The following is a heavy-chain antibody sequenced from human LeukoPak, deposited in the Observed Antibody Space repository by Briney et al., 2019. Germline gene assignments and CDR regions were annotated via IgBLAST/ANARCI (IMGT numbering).Heavy chain of an antibody. V-gene: IGHV1-2*02. J-gene: IGHJ4*02. CDR2: VNPNSGGT. Sequence: ASVKVSCKASGYTFTGYYMHWVRQAPGQGLEWMGWVNPNSGGTNYAQKFQGRVTMTRDTSISTAYMELSRLGSDDTAVYYCAREWELNSFDYWGQGTLVTVSS. CDR3: AREWELNSFDY. D-gene: IGHD1-26*01. CDR1: GYTFTGYY.